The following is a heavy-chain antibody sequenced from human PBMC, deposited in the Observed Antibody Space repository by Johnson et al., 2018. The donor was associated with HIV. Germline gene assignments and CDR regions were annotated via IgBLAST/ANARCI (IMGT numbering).Heavy chain of an antibody. CDR1: GFTFDDYG. J-gene: IGHJ3*02. CDR3: ARVSTMIVVARNDAFDI. V-gene: IGHV3-20*04. CDR2: INWNGGSR. D-gene: IGHD3-22*01. Sequence: VQLVESGGGVVRPGGSLRLSCEASGFTFDDYGMSWVRQGPGKGLEWVSGINWNGGSRDYADAVKGRFTISRDNGKNSLYLQMNSLRAEDTALYYCARVSTMIVVARNDAFDIWGPGTMVTVSS.